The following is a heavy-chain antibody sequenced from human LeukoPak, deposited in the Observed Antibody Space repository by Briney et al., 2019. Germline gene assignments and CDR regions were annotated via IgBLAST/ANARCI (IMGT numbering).Heavy chain of an antibody. CDR3: AKSTRAVMAMMDV. CDR1: GFSFSSYN. CDR2: ITSSSTYT. J-gene: IGHJ6*04. D-gene: IGHD3-16*01. Sequence: GGSLRLSCAASGFSFSSYNMNWVRQTPGKGLEWVSSITSSSTYTFYADSVKGRFTISRDNAKNSLFLQMNSLRAEDTAVYFCAKSTRAVMAMMDVWGKGTTVTVSS. V-gene: IGHV3-21*01.